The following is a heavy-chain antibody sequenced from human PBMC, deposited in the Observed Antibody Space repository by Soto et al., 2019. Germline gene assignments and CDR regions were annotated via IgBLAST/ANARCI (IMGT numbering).Heavy chain of an antibody. D-gene: IGHD6-13*01. Sequence: GGSLRLSCAASGFTFSSYGMHWVRQAPGKGLEWAAVRSYDGSKKYYADSVKGRFTISRDNSKNTLYLQMNSPRAEDTAVYYCAKGSSIAAADYYYYGMDVWGQGTTVTVSS. CDR3: AKGSSIAAADYYYYGMDV. V-gene: IGHV3-30*18. CDR2: RSYDGSKK. CDR1: GFTFSSYG. J-gene: IGHJ6*02.